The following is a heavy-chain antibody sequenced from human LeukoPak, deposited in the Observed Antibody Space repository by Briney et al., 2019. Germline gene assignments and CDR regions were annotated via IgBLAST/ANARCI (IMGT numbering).Heavy chain of an antibody. J-gene: IGHJ4*02. CDR2: ISGSGGST. V-gene: IGHV3-23*01. CDR1: GFTFSSYA. D-gene: IGHD3-22*01. Sequence: GGSLRLSCAASGFTFSSYAMGWVRQAPGKGLEWVSAISGSGGSTDYVASVKGRFTISRDNSKNTLYLQMNSLRAEDTAVYYCAKDHDYDNSGYHCHDYWGQGTLVTVSS. CDR3: AKDHDYDNSGYHCHDY.